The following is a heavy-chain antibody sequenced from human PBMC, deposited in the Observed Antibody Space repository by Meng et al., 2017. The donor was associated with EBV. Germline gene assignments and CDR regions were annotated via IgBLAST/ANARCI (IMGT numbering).Heavy chain of an antibody. D-gene: IGHD2-21*01. Sequence: VQRVQVGTEVKKAGVSGKVSCKASGYTVTRYGISWGRQAPGKGLEWTGWISAYNGNTNHARKLQGRVTMTTDIFTSTAYMELRSLRLYDTAVYYCARGRDYFDYWGQGTLVTVSS. CDR1: GYTVTRYG. V-gene: IGHV1-18*01. J-gene: IGHJ4*02. CDR3: ARGRDYFDY. CDR2: ISAYNGNT.